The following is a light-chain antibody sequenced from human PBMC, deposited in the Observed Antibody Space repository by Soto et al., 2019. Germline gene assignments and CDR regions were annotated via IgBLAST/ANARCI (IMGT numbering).Light chain of an antibody. CDR1: QSVSSN. V-gene: IGKV3-11*01. J-gene: IGKJ5*01. CDR2: DAS. Sequence: DIVMTQSPAPLSVSPGETATLSCRASQSVSSNLAWYQQQPGQAPRLLMYDASNRATGIPARFSGSGSGTDFTLTISSLDPEDFAVYYCQQYSNWPSITFGQGTRLEIK. CDR3: QQYSNWPSIT.